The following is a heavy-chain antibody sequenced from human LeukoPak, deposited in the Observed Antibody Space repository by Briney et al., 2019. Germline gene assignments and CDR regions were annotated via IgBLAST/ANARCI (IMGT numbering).Heavy chain of an antibody. CDR1: GDSVSSNSAA. Sequence: SQTLSLTCAISGDSVSSNSAAWNWLRQSPSRALEWLGRTYYRSKRLNDYAVSVKSRITISPDTSKNQFSLQLNSVTPEDAAVYYCTRSSLSSWVINWGQGTLVTVSS. J-gene: IGHJ4*02. V-gene: IGHV6-1*01. CDR2: TYYRSKRLN. CDR3: TRSSLSSWVIN. D-gene: IGHD6-13*01.